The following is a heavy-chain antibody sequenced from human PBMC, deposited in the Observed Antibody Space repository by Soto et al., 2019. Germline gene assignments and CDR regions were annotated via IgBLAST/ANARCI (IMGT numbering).Heavy chain of an antibody. Sequence: PSETLSLTCTVSGGSISSSSYYWGWIRQPPGKGLEWIGSIYYSGSTYYNPSLKSRVTISVDTSKNQFSLKLSSVTAADTAVYYCARHPTMVRGVMFDYWGQGTLVTVSS. CDR2: IYYSGST. CDR3: ARHPTMVRGVMFDY. CDR1: GGSISSSSYY. V-gene: IGHV4-39*01. J-gene: IGHJ4*02. D-gene: IGHD3-10*01.